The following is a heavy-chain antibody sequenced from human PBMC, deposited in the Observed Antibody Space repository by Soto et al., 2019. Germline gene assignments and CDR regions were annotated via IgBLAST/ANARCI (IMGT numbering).Heavy chain of an antibody. CDR2: ISWNSGSI. CDR1: GFTFGDYA. Sequence: GGSLRLSCAASGFTFGDYAMQWVRQAPGKGLEWVSAISWNSGSIDYADSVKGRFTISRDNAKNSLYLQMDSLRAEDTALYYCAKSHTTSGWYVTTDYWGQGTRVTVSS. D-gene: IGHD6-19*01. J-gene: IGHJ4*02. CDR3: AKSHTTSGWYVTTDY. V-gene: IGHV3-9*01.